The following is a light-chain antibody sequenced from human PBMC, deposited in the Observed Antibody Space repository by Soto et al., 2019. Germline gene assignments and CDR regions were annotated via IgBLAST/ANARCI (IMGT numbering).Light chain of an antibody. Sequence: DLQMTQSPSSLSASVGDRVTVTCRASQSISSSLIWYQQTPGKAPKFLIRDASTLQGGVPSRFSGSGSGTDFTLTISCLQPEDFAIYYCQQSYTTPFTFGPGTKVDI. V-gene: IGKV1-39*01. J-gene: IGKJ3*01. CDR2: DAS. CDR1: QSISSS. CDR3: QQSYTTPFT.